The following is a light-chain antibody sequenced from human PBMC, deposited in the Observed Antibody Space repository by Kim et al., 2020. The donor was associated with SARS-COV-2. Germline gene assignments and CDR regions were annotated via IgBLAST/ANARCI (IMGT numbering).Light chain of an antibody. V-gene: IGKV1-39*01. CDR3: QQSYSTPRT. CDR2: AAS. J-gene: IGKJ1*01. Sequence: DIQMTQFPPSLSASVGDRVTITCRASQSISTYLNWYHQKPGKAPKLLIYAASSLQSGVPSRFSGSGSRTDFTLTISSLQPEDFATYYCQQSYSTPRTFGQGTKVDIK. CDR1: QSISTY.